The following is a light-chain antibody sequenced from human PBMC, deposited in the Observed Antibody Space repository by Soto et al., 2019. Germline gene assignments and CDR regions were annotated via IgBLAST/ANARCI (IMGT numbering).Light chain of an antibody. J-gene: IGLJ1*01. Sequence: QSALTQPASVSGSPGQSITISCTGTSSDVGGYNYVSCYQQHPGKAPKLIIYEVSTRPSGVSNRFSGSKSGNTASLTISGLQAEDEADYYCNSYTSKSTGVFGTGTKLTVL. CDR1: SSDVGGYNY. V-gene: IGLV2-14*01. CDR2: EVS. CDR3: NSYTSKSTGV.